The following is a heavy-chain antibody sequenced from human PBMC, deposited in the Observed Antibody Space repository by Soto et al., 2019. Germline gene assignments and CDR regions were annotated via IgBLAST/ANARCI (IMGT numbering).Heavy chain of an antibody. CDR3: ARRKMDYSNGTYYYGMDV. J-gene: IGHJ6*02. D-gene: IGHD4-4*01. CDR1: GGSISSSSYY. CDR2: IYYSGST. V-gene: IGHV4-39*01. Sequence: SETLSLTCTVSGGSISSSSYYWGWIRQPPGKGLEWIGSIYYSGSTYYNPSLESRVTISVDTSKNQFSLKLSSVTAADTAVYYCARRKMDYSNGTYYYGMDVWGQGTTVTVSS.